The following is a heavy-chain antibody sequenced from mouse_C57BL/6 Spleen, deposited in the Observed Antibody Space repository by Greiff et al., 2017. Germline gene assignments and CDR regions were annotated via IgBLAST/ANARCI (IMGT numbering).Heavy chain of an antibody. CDR2: IRLKSDNYAT. CDR1: GFTFSNYW. J-gene: IGHJ2*01. CDR3: TAIYYYGSSLDY. Sequence: EVQLVESGGGLVQPGGSMKLSCVASGFTFSNYWMNWVRQSPEKGLEWVAQIRLKSDNYATHYAESVKGRFTISRDDSKSSVYLQMNNLRAEDTGIYYCTAIYYYGSSLDYWGQGTTLTVSS. D-gene: IGHD1-1*01. V-gene: IGHV6-3*01.